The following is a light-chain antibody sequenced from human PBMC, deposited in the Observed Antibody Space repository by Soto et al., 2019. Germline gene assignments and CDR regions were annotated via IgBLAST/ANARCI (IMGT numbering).Light chain of an antibody. Sequence: DIQMTQSPSTRSASVGDRVTITCRASQSISSGLAWYQQKPGKAPKLLIYKASSLESGVPSRFSGSGSGTEFTLTISSLQPDDFATYYCQQYNSYSWTFGQGTKVEIK. J-gene: IGKJ1*01. V-gene: IGKV1-5*03. CDR1: QSISSG. CDR3: QQYNSYSWT. CDR2: KAS.